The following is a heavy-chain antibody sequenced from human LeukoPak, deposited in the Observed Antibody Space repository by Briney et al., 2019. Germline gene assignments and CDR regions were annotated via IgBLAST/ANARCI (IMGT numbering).Heavy chain of an antibody. CDR3: ASYLPVGATKGLDY. D-gene: IGHD1-26*01. CDR1: GFTVSSDY. V-gene: IGHV3-53*01. CDR2: IYTGGTT. J-gene: IGHJ4*02. Sequence: GGSLRLSCAATGFTVSSDYMSWVRQAPGKGLEWVSVIYTGGTTYYADSVKGRFTISRDNSKNTLYLQMNSLTAADTAVYYCASYLPVGATKGLDYWGQGTLVTVPS.